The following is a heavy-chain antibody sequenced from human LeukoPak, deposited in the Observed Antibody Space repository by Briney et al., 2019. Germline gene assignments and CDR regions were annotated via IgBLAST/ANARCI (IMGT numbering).Heavy chain of an antibody. Sequence: PSATLSLTCTVSGYFISSGYYWGWIRQPPGKGLDWIGSIYHCGSTYYNPSLTSPGTISVDTSKNQFSLKLSSVTAADTAVYYFARLSSSTPYYFDYWCQGTLVTVSA. CDR2: IYHCGST. CDR1: GYFISSGYY. D-gene: IGHD6-6*01. CDR3: ARLSSSTPYYFDY. V-gene: IGHV4-38-2*02. J-gene: IGHJ4*02.